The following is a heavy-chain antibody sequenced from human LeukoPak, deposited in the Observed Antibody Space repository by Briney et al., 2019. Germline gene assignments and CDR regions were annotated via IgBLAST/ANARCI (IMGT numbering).Heavy chain of an antibody. V-gene: IGHV4-30-4*01. Sequence: SETLSLTCTVSGGSTSSGDYYWSWIRQPPGKGLEWIGYIYYSGSTYYNPSLKSRVTISVDTSKNQFSLKLSSVTAADTAVYYCAREGYYGSGSYSVRFDPWGQGTLVTVSS. CDR2: IYYSGST. J-gene: IGHJ5*02. CDR1: GGSTSSGDYY. D-gene: IGHD3-10*01. CDR3: AREGYYGSGSYSVRFDP.